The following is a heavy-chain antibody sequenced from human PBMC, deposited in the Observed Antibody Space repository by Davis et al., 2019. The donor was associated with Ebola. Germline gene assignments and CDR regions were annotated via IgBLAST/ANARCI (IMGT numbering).Heavy chain of an antibody. D-gene: IGHD5-18*01. CDR2: ISAYNGNT. V-gene: IGHV1-18*01. J-gene: IGHJ4*02. CDR3: ARVGLVGSYSYGLDGFDY. Sequence: ASVKVSCKASGGTFSSYGISWVRQAPGQGLEWMGWISAYNGNTNYAQNLQGRLIMTTDTSTSTDYMELRRLKSDDTAVYYCARVGLVGSYSYGLDGFDYWGQGTLVTVSS. CDR1: GGTFSSYG.